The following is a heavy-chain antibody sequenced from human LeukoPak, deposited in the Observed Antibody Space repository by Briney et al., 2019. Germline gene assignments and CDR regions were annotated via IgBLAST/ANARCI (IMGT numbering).Heavy chain of an antibody. CDR2: LNPNTGGT. V-gene: IGHV1-2*02. J-gene: IGHJ3*01. CDR1: GYTFTGYY. D-gene: IGHD6-13*01. CDR3: ARVWGSSWKDDAFEV. Sequence: GASVKVSCKASGYTFTGYYLHWVRQAPGQGPEWMGWLNPNTGGTKNAQKFRGRVTMTRDTSISTAYMELTRLRFDDTAVYYCARVWGSSWKDDAFEVWGQGTMVTVSS.